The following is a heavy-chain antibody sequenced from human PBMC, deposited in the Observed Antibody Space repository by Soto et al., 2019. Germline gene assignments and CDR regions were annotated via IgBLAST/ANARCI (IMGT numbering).Heavy chain of an antibody. D-gene: IGHD3-10*01. CDR3: ARDGYDGSGSPYPAY. Sequence: XVTLSLTCSVSGGSMSEYFWSGIRQSPGKGLEWIGYIYYLGSTDYNPSLKSRVTISVDTSKRQFSLRLTSVTAADTAVYYCARDGYDGSGSPYPAYWGPGTQVTVSS. CDR2: IYYLGST. V-gene: IGHV4-59*01. CDR1: GGSMSEYF. J-gene: IGHJ4*02.